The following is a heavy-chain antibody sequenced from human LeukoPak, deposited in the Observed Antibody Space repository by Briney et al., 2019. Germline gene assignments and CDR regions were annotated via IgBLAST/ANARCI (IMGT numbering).Heavy chain of an antibody. CDR3: AKHGEAYGDSKTDY. Sequence: GGSLRLSCAAFGFTFTTYAMSWVRQAPGKGLEWVSVISSSGGTTYHADSVKGRFTISRDNSKNTVYLQMNGLRAEDTAIYYCAKHGEAYGDSKTDYWGQGSLVTVSS. D-gene: IGHD4-17*01. V-gene: IGHV3-23*01. CDR2: ISSSGGTT. CDR1: GFTFTTYA. J-gene: IGHJ4*02.